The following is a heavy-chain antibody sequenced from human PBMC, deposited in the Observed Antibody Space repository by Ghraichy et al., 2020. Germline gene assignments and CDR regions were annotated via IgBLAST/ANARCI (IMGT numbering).Heavy chain of an antibody. J-gene: IGHJ4*02. CDR1: GFTLISYS. Sequence: GGSLRLSCAPSGFTLISYSMSWVRQAPGKVLEWVSAIRVSGDTHYADSVKGRSTISSDNSKNTLYLQMSSLRADDTALYYCARIGVWTGDSRLIDHWGQGTLVTVSS. V-gene: IGHV3-23*01. CDR2: IRVSGDT. D-gene: IGHD3-10*01. CDR3: ARIGVWTGDSRLIDH.